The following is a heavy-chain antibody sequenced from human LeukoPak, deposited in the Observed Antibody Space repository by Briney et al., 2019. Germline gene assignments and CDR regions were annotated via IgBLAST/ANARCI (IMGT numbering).Heavy chain of an antibody. CDR3: AKAPVTTCRGAYCYPFDY. J-gene: IGHJ4*02. D-gene: IGHD2-21*01. Sequence: GGSLRLSCEASGFTFSSYAMHWVRQAPGKGLEWVAIISHDGSNKYYADSVKGRFTISRDSSKNTLSLQMNRLRPEDAAVYYCAKAPVTTCRGAYCYPFDYWGQGTLVTVSS. CDR2: ISHDGSNK. CDR1: GFTFSSYA. V-gene: IGHV3-30-3*01.